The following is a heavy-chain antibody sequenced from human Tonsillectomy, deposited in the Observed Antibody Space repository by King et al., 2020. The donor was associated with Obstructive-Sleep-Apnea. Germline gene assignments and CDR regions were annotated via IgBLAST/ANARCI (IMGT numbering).Heavy chain of an antibody. Sequence: QLVQSGGGLVQPGGSLRLSCAASGFTFSSYWMSWVRQAPGKGLEWVANIKQDGSEKYYVDSVKGRFTISRDNAKNSLYLQMNSLRAEDTAVYYCARESVAAADAFDIWGQGTMVTVSS. J-gene: IGHJ3*02. D-gene: IGHD6-13*01. CDR3: ARESVAAADAFDI. V-gene: IGHV3-7*03. CDR2: IKQDGSEK. CDR1: GFTFSSYW.